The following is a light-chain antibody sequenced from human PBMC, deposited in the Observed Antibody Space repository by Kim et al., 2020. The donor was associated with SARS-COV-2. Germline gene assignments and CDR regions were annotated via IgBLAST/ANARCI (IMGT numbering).Light chain of an antibody. J-gene: IGLJ2*01. CDR1: NIGSRS. Sequence: PGQTASITCGGTNIGSRSVHWYQQKPGQAPMMVISYDTARPSGIPERFSGSNSGNTATLTISRVEAGDEADYYCQVWDSGSVHPVVFGGGTKVTVL. V-gene: IGLV3-21*04. CDR2: YDT. CDR3: QVWDSGSVHPVV.